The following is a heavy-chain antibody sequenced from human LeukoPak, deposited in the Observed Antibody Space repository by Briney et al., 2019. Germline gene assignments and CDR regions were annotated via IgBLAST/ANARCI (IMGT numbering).Heavy chain of an antibody. Sequence: PSETLSLTCTVSGGSISSYYWSWIRQPPGKGLEWIGYIYYSGSTNYNPSLKSRATISVDTSKNQFSLKLSSVTAADTAVYYCARGGFGDLDYWGQGTLVTVSS. CDR2: IYYSGST. CDR3: ARGGFGDLDY. J-gene: IGHJ4*02. CDR1: GGSISSYY. V-gene: IGHV4-59*01. D-gene: IGHD3-10*01.